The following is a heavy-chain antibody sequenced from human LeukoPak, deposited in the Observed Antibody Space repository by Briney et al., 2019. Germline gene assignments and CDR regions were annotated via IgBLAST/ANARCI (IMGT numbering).Heavy chain of an antibody. D-gene: IGHD3-10*01. CDR3: ARHYSNTMVRGVDAFDI. CDR2: IYISGST. CDR1: GGSMTYGSYY. J-gene: IGHJ3*02. V-gene: IGHV4-61*02. Sequence: SQTLSLTCSVSGGSMTYGSYYWSWIRQPAGKGLEWIGRIYISGSTNYNPSLESRVTISVDLSKNQFSLKLSSVTAADTAVYYCARHYSNTMVRGVDAFDIWGQGTMVTVSS.